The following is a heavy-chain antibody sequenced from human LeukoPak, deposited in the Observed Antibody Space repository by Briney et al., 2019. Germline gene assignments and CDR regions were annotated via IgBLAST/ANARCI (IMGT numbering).Heavy chain of an antibody. D-gene: IGHD3-10*01. CDR3: AKSLLTMVRTAPYYYYYGMDV. CDR2: ISGSGGST. Sequence: PGGSLRLSCAASGFTFSSYAMSWVRQAPGKGLEWVSAISGSGGSTYYADSVKGRFTISRDNSKNTLYLQMNSLRAEDTAVYYCAKSLLTMVRTAPYYYYYGMDVWGQGTTVTVSS. V-gene: IGHV3-23*01. CDR1: GFTFSSYA. J-gene: IGHJ6*02.